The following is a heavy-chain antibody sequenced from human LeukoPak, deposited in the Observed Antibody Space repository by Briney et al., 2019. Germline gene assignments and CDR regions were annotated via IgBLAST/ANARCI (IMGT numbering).Heavy chain of an antibody. CDR3: ARDNSSSGWADAFDI. V-gene: IGHV3-48*01. J-gene: IGHJ3*02. D-gene: IGHD6-25*01. Sequence: QPGGSLRLSCAASGFTFSSYSMNWVRQAPGKGLEWVSYISSSSSTIYYADSVKGRFTISRDNAKNSLYLQMNSLRAEDTAVYYCARDNSSSGWADAFDIWGQGTMVTVSS. CDR2: ISSSSSTI. CDR1: GFTFSSYS.